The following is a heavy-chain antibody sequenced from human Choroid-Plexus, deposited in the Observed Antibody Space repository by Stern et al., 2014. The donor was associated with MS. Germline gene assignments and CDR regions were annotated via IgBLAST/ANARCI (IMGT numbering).Heavy chain of an antibody. CDR2: VSYDGSNK. J-gene: IGHJ5*02. CDR1: GFTFGSCA. D-gene: IGHD2/OR15-2a*01. V-gene: IGHV3-30*18. CDR3: AKDRHYLTYFFDH. Sequence: VQLVESGGGVVQPGRPLRLSCVASGFTFGSCAMHWVRQAPGKGREWVAGVSYDGSNKYYADSVKGRFTISRDNSQNTLYMQMSSLRPEDTAVYYCAKDRHYLTYFFDHWGQGSLVTVSS.